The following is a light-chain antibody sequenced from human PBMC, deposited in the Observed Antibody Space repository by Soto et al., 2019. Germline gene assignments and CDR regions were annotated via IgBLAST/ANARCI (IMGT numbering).Light chain of an antibody. V-gene: IGKV2-28*01. CDR1: QSLLHSNGYNY. CDR3: MQALQTPLT. J-gene: IGKJ5*01. CDR2: LGS. Sequence: DIVMTQSPLSLPVTPGESASISCRSSQSLLHSNGYNYFDWYLQKPGQSPQLLIYLGSNRASGVPDRFSGSGSGTDFTLRISRVEAEDVGVYYCMQALQTPLTFGQGTRLEIK.